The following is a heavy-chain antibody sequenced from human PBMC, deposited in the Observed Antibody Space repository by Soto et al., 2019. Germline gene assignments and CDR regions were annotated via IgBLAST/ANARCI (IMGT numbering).Heavy chain of an antibody. D-gene: IGHD3-10*01. J-gene: IGHJ4*02. CDR1: GGSISSSSYY. Sequence: PSETLSLTCTVSGGSISSSSYYWSWIRQHPGKGLEWIGYIYYSGSTYYNPSLKSRVTISVDTAKNQFSLKLSSVTAAATAVYYCARGVITMVRGVTDFDYWGQGTLVNVAS. V-gene: IGHV4-31*03. CDR2: IYYSGST. CDR3: ARGVITMVRGVTDFDY.